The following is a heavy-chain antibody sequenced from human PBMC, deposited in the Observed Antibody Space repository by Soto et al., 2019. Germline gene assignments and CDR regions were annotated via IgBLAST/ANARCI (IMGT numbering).Heavy chain of an antibody. CDR3: AKANPLDYVGGQAQEYFQH. D-gene: IGHD4-17*01. V-gene: IGHV3-23*01. CDR2: ISGSGGST. CDR1: GFTFSSYA. J-gene: IGHJ1*01. Sequence: GGSLRLSGAASGFTFSSYAISWVRQSPGKGLEWVSAISGSGGSTYYANSVKGRFTISRDNSKNTLYLQMNSLRAEDTAVYYCAKANPLDYVGGQAQEYFQHWGQGTLVTVSS.